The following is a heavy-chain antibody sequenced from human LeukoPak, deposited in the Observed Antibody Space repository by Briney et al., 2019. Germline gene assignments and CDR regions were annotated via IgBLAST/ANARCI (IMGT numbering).Heavy chain of an antibody. Sequence: GGSLRLSCAASGFTFSSYSMNWVRQAPGKGLEWVSYISSSSSTIYYADSVKGRFTISRDNAKNSLYLQMNSLRAEDTAVYYCTKEIYYYGSGRFMDVWGQGTTVTVSS. V-gene: IGHV3-48*04. CDR1: GFTFSSYS. D-gene: IGHD3-10*01. J-gene: IGHJ6*02. CDR3: TKEIYYYGSGRFMDV. CDR2: ISSSSSTI.